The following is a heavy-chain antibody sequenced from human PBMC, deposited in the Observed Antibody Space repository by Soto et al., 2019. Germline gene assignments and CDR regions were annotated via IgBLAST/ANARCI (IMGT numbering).Heavy chain of an antibody. Sequence: PGESLKISCAASEFTFSNYAMTWVRQAPGKGLEWVSAISNSGYSTYYAVSVKGRFTISRDNSKNTLYLQMNYLRAEDTAIYYCAKVLQYYYYGMDVWGLGTTVTVSS. CDR3: AKVLQYYYYGMDV. CDR1: EFTFSNYA. J-gene: IGHJ6*02. V-gene: IGHV3-23*01. CDR2: ISNSGYST.